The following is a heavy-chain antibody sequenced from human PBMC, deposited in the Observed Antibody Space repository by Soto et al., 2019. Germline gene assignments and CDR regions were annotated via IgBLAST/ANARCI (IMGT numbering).Heavy chain of an antibody. D-gene: IGHD4-17*01. CDR3: ARQGVYGVGFDY. CDR1: GGSISSSSYY. Sequence: SETLSLTCTVSGGSISSSSYYWGWIRQPPGKGLEWIGSIYYSGSTYYSPSLKSRVTISVDTSKNQFSLKLSSVTAADTAVYYCARQGVYGVGFDYWGQGTLVTVSS. V-gene: IGHV4-39*01. CDR2: IYYSGST. J-gene: IGHJ4*02.